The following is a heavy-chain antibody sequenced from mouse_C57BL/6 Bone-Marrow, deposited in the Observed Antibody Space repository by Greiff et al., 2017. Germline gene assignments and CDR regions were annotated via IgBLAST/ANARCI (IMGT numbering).Heavy chain of an antibody. CDR1: GVDFSRYW. Sequence: GVDFSRYWMSWVRRAPGKGLEWIGEINPDSSTINYAPSLKDKFIISRYNSKNTLYLQMSKVRSEDTALYYCARMGLYPFAYWGQGTLVTVSA. CDR3: ARMGLYPFAY. D-gene: IGHD2-3*01. J-gene: IGHJ3*01. CDR2: INPDSSTI. V-gene: IGHV4-1*01.